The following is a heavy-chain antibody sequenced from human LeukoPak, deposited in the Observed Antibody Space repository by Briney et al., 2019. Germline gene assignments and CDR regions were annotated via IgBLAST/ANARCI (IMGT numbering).Heavy chain of an antibody. CDR1: GYTFTDYY. CDR3: ARNWYYYMDV. V-gene: IGHV1-2*02. Sequence: ASVKVTCKASGYTFTDYYMHWVRQAPGQGLEWMGWINPNSGGTNYAQKFQGRVTMTRDTSISTAYMELSRLRSDDTAVYYCARNWYYYMDVWGKGTTVTVSS. J-gene: IGHJ6*03. CDR2: INPNSGGT.